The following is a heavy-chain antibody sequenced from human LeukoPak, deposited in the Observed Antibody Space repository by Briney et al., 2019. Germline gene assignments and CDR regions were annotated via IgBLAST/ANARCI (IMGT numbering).Heavy chain of an antibody. CDR2: ISYDGSNK. V-gene: IGHV3-30-3*01. CDR3: ASSEEYSSSWYAY. D-gene: IGHD6-13*01. Sequence: GRSLRLSCAASGFTFSSYAMHWVRQAPGKGLEWVAVISYDGSNKYYADSVKGRFTISRDNSKNTLYLQMNSLRAEDTAVYYCASSEEYSSSWYAYWGQGTLVTVSS. CDR1: GFTFSSYA. J-gene: IGHJ4*02.